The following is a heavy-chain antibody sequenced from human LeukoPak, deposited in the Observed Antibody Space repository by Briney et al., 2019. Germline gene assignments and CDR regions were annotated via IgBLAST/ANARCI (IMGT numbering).Heavy chain of an antibody. J-gene: IGHJ4*02. CDR2: IHPNSGGT. D-gene: IGHD2-2*01. Sequence: ASVKVSCKASGYTFTDYYMNWVRQAPRQGLEWMGWIHPNSGGTNYAQKFQGRVTMTRDTSISTAYMELSRLTFDDTAVYYCGRKSASRKTSEFDYWGQGTLVTVSS. CDR3: GRKSASRKTSEFDY. CDR1: GYTFTDYY. V-gene: IGHV1-2*02.